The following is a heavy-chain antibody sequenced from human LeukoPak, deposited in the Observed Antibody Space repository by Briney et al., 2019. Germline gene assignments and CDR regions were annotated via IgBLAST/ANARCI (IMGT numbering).Heavy chain of an antibody. Sequence: GGSLRLSCAGSGSNFSSYSMSWVRKAPWKGLEFVSSISSSSSFIYYADSVKGRFTISRDNAKKSLSLQMNSLRADDTAVYYCARIGYSSSSLDYWGQGTLVTVSS. D-gene: IGHD6-13*01. CDR3: ARIGYSSSSLDY. V-gene: IGHV3-21*01. J-gene: IGHJ4*02. CDR1: GSNFSSYS. CDR2: ISSSSSFI.